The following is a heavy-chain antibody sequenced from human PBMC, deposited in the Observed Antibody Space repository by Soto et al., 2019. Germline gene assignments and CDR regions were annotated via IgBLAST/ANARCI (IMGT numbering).Heavy chain of an antibody. CDR3: ALDRYGGDYSRDDAFGI. Sequence: QITLKESGPTLVKPTQTLTLTCTFSGFSLSTSGMGVGWIRQPPGKALESLALIYWDDDKRYSPSLKNRLTITKAKGTSKKQVVLTMTNMDPMDTATYYCALDRYGGDYSRDDAFGIWGQGTMVTVSS. V-gene: IGHV2-5*02. CDR2: IYWDDDK. J-gene: IGHJ3*02. CDR1: GFSLSTSGMG. D-gene: IGHD2-21*01.